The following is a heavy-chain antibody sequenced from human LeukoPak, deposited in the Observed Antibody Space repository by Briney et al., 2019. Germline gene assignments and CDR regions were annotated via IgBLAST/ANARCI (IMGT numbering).Heavy chain of an antibody. Sequence: PGGSLRLSCAASGFTFSSYWMHWVRQAPGKGLVWVSRINSDGSSTSYADSVKGRFTISRDNAKNTLYLQMNSLRAEDTAVYYCAREEGSGSYYYDSSGSDAFDIWGQGTMVTVSS. CDR3: AREEGSGSYYYDSSGSDAFDI. V-gene: IGHV3-74*01. D-gene: IGHD3-22*01. CDR1: GFTFSSYW. CDR2: INSDGSST. J-gene: IGHJ3*02.